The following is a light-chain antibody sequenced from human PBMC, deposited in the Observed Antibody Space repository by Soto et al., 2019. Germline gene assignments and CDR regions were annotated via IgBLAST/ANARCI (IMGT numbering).Light chain of an antibody. Sequence: IQMTQSPSSLSASVGDRVTITCQATQDIRKYLNWYQQTPGKAPKLLIYDASSLETGVPSLFSGSGSGTDFTFTISSLQPEDVATYYCQQYDNPPLIFGQGTRLEIK. CDR3: QQYDNPPLI. J-gene: IGKJ5*01. CDR1: QDIRKY. V-gene: IGKV1-33*01. CDR2: DAS.